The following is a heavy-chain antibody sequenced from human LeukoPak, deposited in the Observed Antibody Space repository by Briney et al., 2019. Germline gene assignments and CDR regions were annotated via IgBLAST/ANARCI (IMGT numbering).Heavy chain of an antibody. CDR1: GFTFSGYW. D-gene: IGHD6-19*01. J-gene: IGHJ4*02. V-gene: IGHV3-7*03. CDR3: ARDSRGSGWYGY. Sequence: GGSLRLSCADSGFTFSGYWMNWVRQAPGKGLEWVANINQNGGEKYYVDSVKGRFTISRDNGKNSLYLQMNSLRAEDTAVYYCARDSRGSGWYGYWGQGTLVTVSS. CDR2: INQNGGEK.